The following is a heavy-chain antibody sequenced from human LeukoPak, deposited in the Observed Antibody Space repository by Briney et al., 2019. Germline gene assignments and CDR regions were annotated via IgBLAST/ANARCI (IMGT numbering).Heavy chain of an antibody. J-gene: IGHJ4*02. CDR2: IKQDGSEK. CDR1: GFTLSSYW. CDR3: ASTTAGLDY. Sequence: HPGGSLRLSCAASGFTLSSYWMSWVRQAPGKGLEWVANIKQDGSEKYYVDSVEGRFTISRDNAKNSLYLQMNSLRAEDTAVYYCASTTAGLDYWGQGTLVTVSS. D-gene: IGHD6-13*01. V-gene: IGHV3-7*01.